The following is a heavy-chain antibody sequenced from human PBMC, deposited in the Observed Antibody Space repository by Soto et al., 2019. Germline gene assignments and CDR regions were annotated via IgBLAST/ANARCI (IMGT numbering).Heavy chain of an antibody. CDR1: GGSISSVGYY. D-gene: IGHD5-12*01. J-gene: IGHJ5*02. CDR3: ARETVGTIDR. Sequence: QVQPQESGPGLVKPSQTLSLTCTVSGGSISSVGYYWSWIRQHPGKGLEWIGYIYNSGSTHYNPSLXXRITMSVDTSKNQCSLKLSSVTVADTAVYFCARETVGTIDRWGQGTLVTVSS. CDR2: IYNSGST. V-gene: IGHV4-31*03.